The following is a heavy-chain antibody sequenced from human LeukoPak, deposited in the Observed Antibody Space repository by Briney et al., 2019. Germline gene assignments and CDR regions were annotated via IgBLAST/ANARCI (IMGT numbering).Heavy chain of an antibody. CDR2: INSDGSST. V-gene: IGHV3-74*01. CDR3: GRDDQVVVMDY. CDR1: GLTFSSYW. J-gene: IGHJ4*02. Sequence: GGSLRLSCAASGLTFSSYWMHWVRQALGKGLVWVSRINSDGSSTSYADSVKGRFTISRDNAKNTLYLQMNSLRAEDTAVYYCGRDDQVVVMDYWGQGTLVTVSS. D-gene: IGHD2-21*01.